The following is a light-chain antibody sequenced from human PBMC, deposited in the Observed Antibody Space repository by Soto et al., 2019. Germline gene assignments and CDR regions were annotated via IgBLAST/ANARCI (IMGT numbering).Light chain of an antibody. CDR3: QQYNIWPPVYT. V-gene: IGKV3D-15*01. CDR2: DAS. Sequence: EVVLTQSPATLSVSPGQRATLSCRASQSVRNKLAWYQQKPGQAPRLLIYDASTRATGIPARFSGSGSGTQYTLAISCLQGKDFVVYYCQQYNIWPPVYTFGQGNKLEIK. J-gene: IGKJ2*01. CDR1: QSVRNK.